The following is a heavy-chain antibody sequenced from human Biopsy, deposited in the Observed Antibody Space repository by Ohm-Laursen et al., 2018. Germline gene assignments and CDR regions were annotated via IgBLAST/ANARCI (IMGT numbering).Heavy chain of an antibody. CDR3: ARDCDVAAFDD. J-gene: IGHJ4*02. CDR2: ISGSGDYI. CDR1: VFIFSDYS. V-gene: IGHV3-21*01. Sequence: SLRLSCAASVFIFSDYSMNWVRQAPGKGLEWVSSISGSGDYIYYADSVKGRFIISRDNVKNSLYLQMNSLRAEDTAVYYCARDCDVAAFDDWGQGTLITVSS. D-gene: IGHD6-19*01.